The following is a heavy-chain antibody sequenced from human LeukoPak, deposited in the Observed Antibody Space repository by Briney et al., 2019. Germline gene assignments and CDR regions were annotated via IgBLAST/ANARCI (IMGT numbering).Heavy chain of an antibody. CDR3: ASRGYSSGPLDY. Sequence: GSSVKVSCKASGGTFSSYAISWVRQAPGQGLEWMGGIIPIFGTASYAQKFQGRVTITADESTNTAYMELSSLRSEDTAVYYCASRGYSSGPLDYWGQGTLVTVSS. D-gene: IGHD6-19*01. CDR2: IIPIFGTA. J-gene: IGHJ4*02. CDR1: GGTFSSYA. V-gene: IGHV1-69*01.